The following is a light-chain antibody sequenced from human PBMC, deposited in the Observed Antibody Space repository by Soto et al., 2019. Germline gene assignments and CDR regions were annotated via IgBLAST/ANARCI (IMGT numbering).Light chain of an antibody. CDR1: SSDLGSYNL. CDR2: EGS. V-gene: IGLV2-23*01. Sequence: QSVLTQPASVSGSPGQSITISCTGASSDLGSYNLVSWYQHHPGKAPKLMIYEGSKRPSGVSNRFSGSKSANTASLTISGLQAEDEADYYCCSYAGSSTWVFGGGTKLTVL. CDR3: CSYAGSSTWV. J-gene: IGLJ3*02.